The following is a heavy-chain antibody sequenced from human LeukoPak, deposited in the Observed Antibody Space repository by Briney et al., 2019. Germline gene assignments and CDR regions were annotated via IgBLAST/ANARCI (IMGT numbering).Heavy chain of an antibody. CDR3: ASPPYYYDSSGYYYHPKNRAAFDI. Sequence: PSETLSLTCSVSGGSINSGGYYWSWIRQHPGKGLDLIGNIYYSGIADYNPSLKSRVTISVDTSNNQFSLNLTSVTVADTAVYYCASPPYYYDSSGYYYHPKNRAAFDIWGQGTMVTVSS. CDR2: IYYSGIA. D-gene: IGHD3-22*01. V-gene: IGHV4-31*02. J-gene: IGHJ3*02. CDR1: GGSINSGGYY.